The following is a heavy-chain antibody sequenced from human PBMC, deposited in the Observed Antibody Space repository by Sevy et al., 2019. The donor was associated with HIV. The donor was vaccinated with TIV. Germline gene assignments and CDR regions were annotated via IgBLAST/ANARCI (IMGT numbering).Heavy chain of an antibody. V-gene: IGHV3-30*18. D-gene: IGHD3-10*01. CDR2: ISYDGSNK. CDR3: AKDKAEFSVLSY. Sequence: GGSLRLSCAASGFTFSSYGMHWVRQAPGKGLEWVAVISYDGSNKYYADSVKGRFTISRDNSKNTLYLQMNSLRAEDTAVYYCAKDKAEFSVLSYWGQRTLVTVSS. CDR1: GFTFSSYG. J-gene: IGHJ4*02.